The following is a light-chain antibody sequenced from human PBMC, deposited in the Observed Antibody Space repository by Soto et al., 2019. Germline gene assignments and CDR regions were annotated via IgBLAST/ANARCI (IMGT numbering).Light chain of an antibody. Sequence: EIVMTHSPATLSVSPWERATLSCRASQNVDSNYLAWYQQKPGQAPRIIIFGASGRATGIPDRFSGSGSGTDFTLTISRLEPEDFAVYYCQQYGSLSWKFGQGTKVDIK. V-gene: IGKV3-20*01. CDR1: QNVDSNY. J-gene: IGKJ1*01. CDR2: GAS. CDR3: QQYGSLSWK.